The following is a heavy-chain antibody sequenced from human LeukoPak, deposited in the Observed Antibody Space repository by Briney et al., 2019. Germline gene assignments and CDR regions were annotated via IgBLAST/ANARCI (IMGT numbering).Heavy chain of an antibody. Sequence: SETLPLTCAVYGGSFSGYYWSWIRQPPGKGLEWIGEINHSGSTNYNPSLKSRVTISVDTSKNQFSLKLSSVTAADTAVYYCARGQTGRGIVAHSYYYGMDVWGQGTTVTVSS. V-gene: IGHV4-34*01. CDR3: ARGQTGRGIVAHSYYYGMDV. J-gene: IGHJ6*02. D-gene: IGHD2-15*01. CDR1: GGSFSGYY. CDR2: INHSGST.